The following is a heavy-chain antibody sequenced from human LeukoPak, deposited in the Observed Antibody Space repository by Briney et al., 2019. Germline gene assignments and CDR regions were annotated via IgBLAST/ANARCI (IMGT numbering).Heavy chain of an antibody. D-gene: IGHD3-22*01. J-gene: IGHJ4*02. CDR1: GFTFSSYW. V-gene: IGHV3-7*03. Sequence: GGSLRLSCAASGFTFSSYWMSWVRQAPGKGLEWVANIKQDGSEKYYVDSVKGRFTISRDNAKNSLFLQMNSLRAEDTAVYYCAKPQQYYYDSSGYYYPFGYWGQGTLVTVSS. CDR2: IKQDGSEK. CDR3: AKPQQYYYDSSGYYYPFGY.